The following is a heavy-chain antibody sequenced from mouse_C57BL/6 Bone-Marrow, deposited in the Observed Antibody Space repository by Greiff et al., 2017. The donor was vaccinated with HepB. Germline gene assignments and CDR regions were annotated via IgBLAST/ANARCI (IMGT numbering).Heavy chain of an antibody. CDR1: GYTFTSYW. CDR2: IDPSDSYT. Sequence: QVQLKQPGAELVKPGASVKLSCKASGYTFTSYWMQWVKQRPGQGLEWIGEIDPSDSYTNYNQKFKGKATLTVDTSSSTAYMQLSSLTSEDSAVYYCARRYGSLYYAMDYWGQGTSVTVSS. V-gene: IGHV1-50*01. CDR3: ARRYGSLYYAMDY. D-gene: IGHD1-1*01. J-gene: IGHJ4*01.